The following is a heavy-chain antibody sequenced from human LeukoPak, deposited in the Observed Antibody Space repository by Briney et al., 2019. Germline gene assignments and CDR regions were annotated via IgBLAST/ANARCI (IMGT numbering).Heavy chain of an antibody. D-gene: IGHD2-15*01. CDR3: ARTVTGYYFDH. V-gene: IGHV4-39*07. Sequence: PSETLSLACTVSGGSISSGGYYWTWIRQPPGKGLEWIGEINHRGSTNYNPSLKSRVTISLDTSKNQFSLKLSSVTAADTAVYYCARTVTGYYFDHWGQGTLVTVSS. J-gene: IGHJ4*02. CDR2: INHRGST. CDR1: GGSISSGGYY.